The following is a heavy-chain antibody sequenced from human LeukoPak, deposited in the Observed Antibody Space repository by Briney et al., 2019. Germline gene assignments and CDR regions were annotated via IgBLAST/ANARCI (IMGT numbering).Heavy chain of an antibody. J-gene: IGHJ4*02. Sequence: WVRQPPGKGLEWVSGISWNSGSIGYADSVKGRFTISRDNAKDSLYLQMNSLRAEDTAVYYCARDPGSGYEEHFDYWGQGTLVTVSS. V-gene: IGHV3-9*01. CDR2: ISWNSGSI. D-gene: IGHD5-12*01. CDR3: ARDPGSGYEEHFDY.